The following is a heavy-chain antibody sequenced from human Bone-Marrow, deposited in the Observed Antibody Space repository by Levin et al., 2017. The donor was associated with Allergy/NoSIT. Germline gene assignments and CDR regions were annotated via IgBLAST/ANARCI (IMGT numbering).Heavy chain of an antibody. CDR1: GFTFSSYS. V-gene: IGHV3-21*01. CDR2: ISSSSSYI. D-gene: IGHD6-13*01. J-gene: IGHJ4*02. Sequence: PGGSLRLSCAASGFTFSSYSMNWVRQAPGKGLEWVSSISSSSSYIYYADSVKGRFTISRDNAKNSLYLQMNSLRAEDTAVYYCATTHSSSWPPDFDYWGQGTLVTVSS. CDR3: ATTHSSSWPPDFDY.